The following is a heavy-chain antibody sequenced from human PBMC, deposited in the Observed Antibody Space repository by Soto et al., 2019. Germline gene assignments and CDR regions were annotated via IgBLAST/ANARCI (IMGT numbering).Heavy chain of an antibody. Sequence: SQTLSLTCTVSGGSISSLYWSWIRQPPGKGLEWIGYIYYSGSTNYNPSLKSRATISVDTSKNQFSLKLNSMTAADTAVYYCARHNYGSGSTYFDYWGQGTLVTVSS. J-gene: IGHJ4*02. V-gene: IGHV4-59*08. D-gene: IGHD3-10*01. CDR1: GGSISSLY. CDR3: ARHNYGSGSTYFDY. CDR2: IYYSGST.